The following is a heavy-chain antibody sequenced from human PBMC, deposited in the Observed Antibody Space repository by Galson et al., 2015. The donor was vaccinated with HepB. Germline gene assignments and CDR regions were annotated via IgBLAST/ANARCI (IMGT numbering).Heavy chain of an antibody. CDR2: ISGSGGST. CDR1: GFTFSSYA. Sequence: SLRLSCAASGFTFSSYAMSWVRQAPGKGLEWVSAISGSGGSTYYADSVKGRFTISRDNSKKTLYLQMNSLRAEDTAVYYCAKGVVAATTWFDYWGQGTLVTVSS. D-gene: IGHD2-15*01. V-gene: IGHV3-23*01. J-gene: IGHJ4*02. CDR3: AKGVVAATTWFDY.